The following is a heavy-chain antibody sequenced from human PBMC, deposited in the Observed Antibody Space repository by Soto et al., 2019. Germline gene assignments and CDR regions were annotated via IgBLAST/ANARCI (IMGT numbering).Heavy chain of an antibody. Sequence: EVQLEESGGGLVQPGGSLRLSCAVSGLTVSSNYMSWVRQAPGKGLEWVSVLYSGGDTYYADSVRGRFTISRHNSKNTLFLQMNSLRAEDTAVYYCARGPYGTGGDYYYGMDVWGQGTTDTVSS. V-gene: IGHV3-53*04. CDR3: ARGPYGTGGDYYYGMDV. CDR1: GLTVSSNY. CDR2: LYSGGDT. D-gene: IGHD3-10*01. J-gene: IGHJ6*02.